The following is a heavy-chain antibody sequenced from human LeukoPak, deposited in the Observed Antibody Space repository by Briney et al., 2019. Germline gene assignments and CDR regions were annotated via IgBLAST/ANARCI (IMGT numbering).Heavy chain of an antibody. CDR1: GFTFSSYG. D-gene: IGHD4-11*01. Sequence: PGGSLRLSCAASGFTFSSYGMHWVRQAPGKGLEWVAVISYDGSNKYYADSVKGRFTISRDNSKNTLYLQMNSLRAEDTAVYYCAKSNPVWYYFDYWGQGTLVTVSS. CDR2: ISYDGSNK. V-gene: IGHV3-30*18. J-gene: IGHJ4*02. CDR3: AKSNPVWYYFDY.